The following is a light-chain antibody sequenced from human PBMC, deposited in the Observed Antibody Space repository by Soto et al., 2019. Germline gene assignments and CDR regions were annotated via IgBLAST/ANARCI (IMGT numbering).Light chain of an antibody. Sequence: QSALTQPASVSGSPGQSITISCTGTSSDVGLYNLVSWYQQHPGKAPKLMIYEVNKRPSGVSNRFSGSKSGNTASLTISGLQAEDEADYYCCSYAGSSWVFGGGTKLTV. CDR2: EVN. CDR1: SSDVGLYNL. J-gene: IGLJ3*02. V-gene: IGLV2-23*02. CDR3: CSYAGSSWV.